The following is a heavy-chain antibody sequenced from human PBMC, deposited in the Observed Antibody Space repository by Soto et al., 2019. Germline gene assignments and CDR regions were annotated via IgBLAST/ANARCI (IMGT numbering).Heavy chain of an antibody. J-gene: IGHJ6*03. D-gene: IGHD2-2*01. CDR1: GGSISSYY. Sequence: WETLSLTCSVSGGSISSYYWSWIRQPPGKGLEWIGYIYYSGSTNYNPSLKSRVTISVDTSKNQFSLKLSSVTAADTAVYYCARVTLGYCSSTSCSALLDYYYYMDVWGKGTTVTVSS. CDR3: ARVTLGYCSSTSCSALLDYYYYMDV. V-gene: IGHV4-59*01. CDR2: IYYSGST.